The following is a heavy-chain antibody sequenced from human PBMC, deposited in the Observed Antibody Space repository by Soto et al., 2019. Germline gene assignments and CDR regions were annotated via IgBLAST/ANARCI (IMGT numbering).Heavy chain of an antibody. CDR3: VRARSTDSRPDY. CDR1: GFTFSLYS. V-gene: IGHV3-21*01. J-gene: IGHJ4*02. D-gene: IGHD3-22*01. CDR2: ITSSSSYI. Sequence: GGSLRLSCAASGFTFSLYSMIWVRQAPGKGLEWVASITSSSSYIYYEDSLKGRFTISGDNAKNSLFLQLDSLRAEDTAVYFCVRARSTDSRPDYWGQGNLVTSP.